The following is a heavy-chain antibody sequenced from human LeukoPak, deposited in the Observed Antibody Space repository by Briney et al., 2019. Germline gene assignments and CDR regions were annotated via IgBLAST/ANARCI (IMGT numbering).Heavy chain of an antibody. V-gene: IGHV3-30*03. CDR2: ISYDGSNK. CDR1: GFTFSSYG. J-gene: IGHJ4*02. D-gene: IGHD4-23*01. Sequence: GGSLRLSCAASGFTFSSYGMHWVRQAPGKGLEWVAVISYDGSNKYYADSVKGRFTISRDNSKNTLYLQMNSLRVEDTAVYYCARQTTVATDCWGQGTLVTVSS. CDR3: ARQTTVATDC.